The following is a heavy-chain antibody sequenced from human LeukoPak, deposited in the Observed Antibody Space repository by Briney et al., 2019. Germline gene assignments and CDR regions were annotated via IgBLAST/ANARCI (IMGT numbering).Heavy chain of an antibody. V-gene: IGHV3-23*01. D-gene: IGHD1-26*01. J-gene: IGHJ4*02. CDR2: ISGSGGST. Sequence: GGSLRLSCAASGFTFSSYAMSWVRQAPGKGLEWVSAISGSGGSTYYADSVKGRFTISRDNSKNTLYLQMNSLRAEDTAVYYCAKDGLRGGATGNFDYWGRGNLVTVSS. CDR1: GFTFSSYA. CDR3: AKDGLRGGATGNFDY.